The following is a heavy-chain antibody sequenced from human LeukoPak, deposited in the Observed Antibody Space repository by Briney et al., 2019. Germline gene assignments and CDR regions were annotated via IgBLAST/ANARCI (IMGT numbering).Heavy chain of an antibody. CDR2: INHSGST. CDR1: GGSFSGYY. CDR3: ARCPLRYYDFTGWFDP. J-gene: IGHJ5*02. D-gene: IGHD3-3*01. V-gene: IGHV4-34*01. Sequence: SETLSLTCAVYGGSFSGYYWSWIRQPPGKGLEWIGEINHSGSTNYNPSLKSRVTISVDTSKKQFSLKLSSVTAADTAVYYCARCPLRYYDFTGWFDPWGQGTLVTVSS.